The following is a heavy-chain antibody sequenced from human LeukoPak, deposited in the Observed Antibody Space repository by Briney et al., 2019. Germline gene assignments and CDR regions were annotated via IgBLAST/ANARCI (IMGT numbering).Heavy chain of an antibody. V-gene: IGHV1-8*01. CDR1: GYTFTSYD. CDR2: MNPNSDST. J-gene: IGHJ5*02. Sequence: GASVKVSCKASGYTFTSYDINWVRQAPGQGLEWMGWMNPNSDSTGYAQKFQGRVTMTRNTSITTAYMELSRLTSEDTAMYYCGRKAWFDPWGQGTLVTVSS. CDR3: GRKAWFDP.